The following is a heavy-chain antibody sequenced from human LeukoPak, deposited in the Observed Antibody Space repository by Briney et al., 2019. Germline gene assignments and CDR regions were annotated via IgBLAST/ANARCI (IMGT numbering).Heavy chain of an antibody. CDR1: GFTFSSYE. V-gene: IGHV3-48*03. CDR3: ASNTVVRGVIRETGYGMDV. Sequence: PGGSLRLSCAASGFTFSSYEMNWVRQAPGKGLEWVSYISSSGSIIYYADSVKGRFTISRGNAKNSLYLQMNSLRADDTAVYYCASNTVVRGVIRETGYGMDVWGQGTTVTVSS. CDR2: ISSSGSII. D-gene: IGHD3-10*01. J-gene: IGHJ6*02.